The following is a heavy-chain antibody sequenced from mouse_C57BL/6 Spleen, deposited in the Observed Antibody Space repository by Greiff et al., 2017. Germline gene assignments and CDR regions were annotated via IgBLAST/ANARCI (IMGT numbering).Heavy chain of an antibody. J-gene: IGHJ2*01. CDR1: GYTFTSYW. CDR3: ARSVYYSNYDY. V-gene: IGHV1-55*01. D-gene: IGHD2-5*01. CDR2: IYPGSGST. Sequence: QVRLKQPGAELVKPGASVKMSCKASGYTFTSYWITWVKQRPGQGLEWIGDIYPGSGSTNYNEKFKSKATLTVDTSSSTAYMQLSSLTSEDSAVYYCARSVYYSNYDYWGQGTTLTVSS.